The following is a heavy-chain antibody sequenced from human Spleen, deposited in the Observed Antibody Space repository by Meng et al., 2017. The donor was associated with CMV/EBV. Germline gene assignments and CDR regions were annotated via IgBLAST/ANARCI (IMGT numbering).Heavy chain of an antibody. CDR1: GGSVSSSTYY. CDR3: ARDYSSSSKGMDV. Sequence: GSLRLSCSVSGGSVSSSTYYWSWIRQPPGKGLEWIGYIYSSGSTNYNPSLKSRVTISVDTSKNQFSLKLNSVTAADTAVYYCARDYSSSSKGMDVWGQGTTVTVSS. V-gene: IGHV4-61*01. CDR2: IYSSGST. J-gene: IGHJ6*02. D-gene: IGHD6-6*01.